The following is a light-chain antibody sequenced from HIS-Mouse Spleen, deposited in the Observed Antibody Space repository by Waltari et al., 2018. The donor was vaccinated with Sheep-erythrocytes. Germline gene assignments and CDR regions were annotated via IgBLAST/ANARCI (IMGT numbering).Light chain of an antibody. J-gene: IGKJ1*01. CDR3: QQYGSSPPRT. V-gene: IGKV3-20*01. CDR1: QSVSSSY. Sequence: ELVLTQSPGPLSLSPGERATLSCRASQSVSSSYLSWYQQKPGQAPRLLIYGASSRATGIPDRFSGSGSGTDFTLTISRLEPEDFAVYYCQQYGSSPPRTFGQGTKVEIK. CDR2: GAS.